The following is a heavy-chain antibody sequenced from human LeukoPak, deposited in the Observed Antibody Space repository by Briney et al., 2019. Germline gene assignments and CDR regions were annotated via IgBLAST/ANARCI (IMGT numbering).Heavy chain of an antibody. Sequence: ASVKVSCKASGHTLTVHYIHWVRQGPGQGLEWLGWITLHSGDTHYAQKYQGRLTMTSATSIITGYMELSRLQFDDTAVYYCAREGQLGLDNWGQGTLVTVSS. CDR2: ITLHSGDT. CDR1: GHTLTVHY. J-gene: IGHJ1*01. CDR3: AREGQLGLDN. D-gene: IGHD1-1*01. V-gene: IGHV1-2*02.